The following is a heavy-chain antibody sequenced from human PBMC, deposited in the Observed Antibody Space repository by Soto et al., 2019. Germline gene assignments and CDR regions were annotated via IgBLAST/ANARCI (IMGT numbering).Heavy chain of an antibody. J-gene: IGHJ3*02. V-gene: IGHV1-69*01. Sequence: QVQLVQSGAEVKKTGSSVKVSCKASGGTFSSYAISWVRQAPGQGREWMGGIIPIFGTANYAQKFQGRVTITADESTSTAYMELSSLRSEDTDVYYCARDSRSGFDAFYIWGQGTMVTVSS. CDR3: ARDSRSGFDAFYI. D-gene: IGHD3-22*01. CDR2: IIPIFGTA. CDR1: GGTFSSYA.